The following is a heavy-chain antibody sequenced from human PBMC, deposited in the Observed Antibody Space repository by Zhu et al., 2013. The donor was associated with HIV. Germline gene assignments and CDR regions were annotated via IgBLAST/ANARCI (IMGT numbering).Heavy chain of an antibody. V-gene: IGHV1-69*02. CDR3: ARNTIAGYSSSWYSKTGYYYYGMDV. CDR2: IIPILGIA. D-gene: IGHD6-13*01. CDR1: GGTFSSYT. Sequence: QVQLVQSGAEVKKPGSSVKVSCKASGGTFSSYTISWVRQAPGQGLEWMGRIIPILGIANYAQKFQGRVTITADKSTSTAYMELSSLRSEDTAVYYCARNTIAGYSSSWYSKTGYYYYGMDVWGQGTTVTVSS. J-gene: IGHJ6*02.